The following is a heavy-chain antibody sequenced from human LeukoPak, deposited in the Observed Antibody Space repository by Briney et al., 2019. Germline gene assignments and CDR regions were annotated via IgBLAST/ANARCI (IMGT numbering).Heavy chain of an antibody. CDR2: IYYSGSSSY. J-gene: IGHJ4*02. Sequence: PSQTLSLTCTVSGGSITSYYWTWSRQPPGKGLEWIGYIYYSGSSSYNYNPSLKSRVTISVDTSKNQFSLILSSVTAADTAVYYCGRTASGYYHDYWGQGTLVTVSS. CDR1: GGSITSYY. D-gene: IGHD3-22*01. CDR3: GRTASGYYHDY. V-gene: IGHV4-59*01.